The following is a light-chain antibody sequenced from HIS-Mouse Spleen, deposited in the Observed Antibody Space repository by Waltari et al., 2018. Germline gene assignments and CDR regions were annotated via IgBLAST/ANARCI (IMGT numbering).Light chain of an antibody. CDR3: CSYAGSSTVV. Sequence: QSALTQPASVSGSPGQSITIPCPGTSSDVGSYNLVPWYQQHPGKAPKLMIYEGSKPPSGVSNRFSGSKSGNTASLTISGLQAEDEADYYCCSYAGSSTVVFGGGTKLTVL. CDR2: EGS. V-gene: IGLV2-23*01. J-gene: IGLJ2*01. CDR1: SSDVGSYNL.